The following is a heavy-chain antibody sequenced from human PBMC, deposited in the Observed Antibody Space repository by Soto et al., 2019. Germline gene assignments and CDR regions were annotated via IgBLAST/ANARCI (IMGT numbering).Heavy chain of an antibody. CDR3: AKGAEGYVVSSLDS. V-gene: IGHV3-23*01. J-gene: IGHJ4*02. CDR2: ITGTASST. CDR1: GFRFSDFA. Sequence: EVQLLESGGGFVQPGGSLRLSCAASGFRFSDFAMTWVRQAPGRGLEWFSAITGTASSTYYADSVKGRFTISRDNSKNTLYLKINSLRAEDTAIYYCAKGAEGYVVSSLDSWGAGTLGTVSS. D-gene: IGHD5-12*01.